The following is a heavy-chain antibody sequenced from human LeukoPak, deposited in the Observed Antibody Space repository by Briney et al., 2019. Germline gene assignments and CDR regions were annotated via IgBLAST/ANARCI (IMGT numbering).Heavy chain of an antibody. D-gene: IGHD6-19*01. Sequence: GGSLRLSCAASGLTLSSYAMTGVRHAPGEGREGVSAISGSGGATFYADSVKGRFTVSRDNSKNTLYLQMNSLRAEDTAVYYCAKGPTVPVADYYFDYWGQGTLVTVSS. CDR1: GLTLSSYA. J-gene: IGHJ4*02. CDR3: AKGPTVPVADYYFDY. V-gene: IGHV3-23*01. CDR2: ISGSGGAT.